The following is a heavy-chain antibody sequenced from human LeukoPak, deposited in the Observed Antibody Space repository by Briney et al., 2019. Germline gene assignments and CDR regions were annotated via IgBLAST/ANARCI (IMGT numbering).Heavy chain of an antibody. D-gene: IGHD3-22*01. CDR2: IYTSGST. Sequence: PSETLSLTCTVSGGSISSYYWSWIRRPPGKGLEWIGRIYTSGSTNYNPSLKSRVTISVDTSKNQYSLKLSSVTAADTAVYYCARSSESYDSSGYYSYYFDYWGQGTLVTVSS. CDR3: ARSSESYDSSGYYSYYFDY. CDR1: GGSISSYY. V-gene: IGHV4-4*07. J-gene: IGHJ4*02.